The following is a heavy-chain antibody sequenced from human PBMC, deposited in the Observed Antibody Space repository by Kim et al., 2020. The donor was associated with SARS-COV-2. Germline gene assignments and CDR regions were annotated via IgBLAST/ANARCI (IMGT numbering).Heavy chain of an antibody. Sequence: SETLSLTCTVSGGSISSYYWSWIRQPPGKGLEWIGYIYYSGSTNYNPSLKSRVTISVDTSKNQFSLKLSSVTAADTAVYYCARFLWFGVGTGFDPWGQGTLVTVSS. D-gene: IGHD3-10*01. V-gene: IGHV4-59*08. CDR1: GGSISSYY. CDR2: IYYSGST. J-gene: IGHJ5*02. CDR3: ARFLWFGVGTGFDP.